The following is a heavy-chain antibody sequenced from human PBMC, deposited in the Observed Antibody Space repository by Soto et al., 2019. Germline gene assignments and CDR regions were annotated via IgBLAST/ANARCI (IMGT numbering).Heavy chain of an antibody. Sequence: GASVKVSCKASGYTFTSYAMHWVRQAPGQRLEWMGWINAGIGTTKYAQKFQGRVTITADASTSTAYMELSSLRSEDTAVYYCARADTAMAPFDYWGQGTLVTV. J-gene: IGHJ4*02. CDR2: INAGIGTT. D-gene: IGHD5-18*01. CDR3: ARADTAMAPFDY. V-gene: IGHV1-3*01. CDR1: GYTFTSYA.